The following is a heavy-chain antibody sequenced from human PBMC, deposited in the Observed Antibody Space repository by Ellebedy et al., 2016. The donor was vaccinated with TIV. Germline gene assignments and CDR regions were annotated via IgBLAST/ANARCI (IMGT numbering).Heavy chain of an antibody. CDR2: ISGSGGST. V-gene: IGHV3-23*01. CDR3: ARVGEQWLVQLYSYYYGMDV. Sequence: GGSLRLSXAASGFTFSSYAMSWVRQAPGKGLEWVSAISGSGGSTYYADSVKGRFTISRDNAKNSLYLQMNSLRAEDTAVYYCARVGEQWLVQLYSYYYGMDVWGQGTTVTVSS. J-gene: IGHJ6*02. CDR1: GFTFSSYA. D-gene: IGHD6-19*01.